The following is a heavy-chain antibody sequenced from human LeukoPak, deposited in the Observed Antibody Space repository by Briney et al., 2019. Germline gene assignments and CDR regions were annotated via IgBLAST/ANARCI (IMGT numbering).Heavy chain of an antibody. D-gene: IGHD5-18*01. CDR1: GFTFSSYW. Sequence: PGGSLRLSCAASGFTFSSYWMSWVRQAPGKGLEWVANIKQDGNEKYYVDSVKGRFTISRDNAKNSLYLQMDSLRAEDTAVYYCARVDTALWPVVWYYMDVWGKGTTVTVSS. CDR3: ARVDTALWPVVWYYMDV. V-gene: IGHV3-7*01. CDR2: IKQDGNEK. J-gene: IGHJ6*03.